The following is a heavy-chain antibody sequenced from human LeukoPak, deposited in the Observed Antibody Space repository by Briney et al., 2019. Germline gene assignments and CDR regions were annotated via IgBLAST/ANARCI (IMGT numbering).Heavy chain of an antibody. J-gene: IGHJ4*02. D-gene: IGHD3-10*01. V-gene: IGHV3-21*01. Sequence: GGPLRLSCAASGFTFSTYNMNWVRQAPGKGLEWVSSISGSSSYIYYADSVKGRFTISRDNAKNSLYLQMNSLRAEDTAVYFCARSITMFRGLTDYWGQGTLVTVSS. CDR1: GFTFSTYN. CDR3: ARSITMFRGLTDY. CDR2: ISGSSSYI.